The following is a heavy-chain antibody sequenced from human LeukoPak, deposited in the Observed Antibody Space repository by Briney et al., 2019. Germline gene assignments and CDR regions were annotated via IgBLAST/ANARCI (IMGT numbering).Heavy chain of an antibody. Sequence: SETLSLTCTVSGASISSGYYWGWIRQPPGKGLEWIGSIYHTGSTYYNPSLKSRVTISVDTSKNQFSLTLSSVTAADTAVYYCARVGLFVVVTAIRGQYYFDYWGQGTLVTVSS. CDR2: IYHTGST. CDR1: GASISSGYY. V-gene: IGHV4-38-2*02. CDR3: ARVGLFVVVTAIRGQYYFDY. D-gene: IGHD2-21*02. J-gene: IGHJ4*02.